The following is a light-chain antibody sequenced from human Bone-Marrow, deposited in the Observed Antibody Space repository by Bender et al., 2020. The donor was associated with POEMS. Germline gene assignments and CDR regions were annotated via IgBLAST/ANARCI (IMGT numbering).Light chain of an antibody. CDR2: EVT. V-gene: IGLV2-8*01. Sequence: QSALTQPPSASGSPGQSVTISCTGTSSDVGRYDYVSWYQQHPGKAPKLMIYEVTKRPSGVPDRFSGSKSGNTASLTISGLQAEDEADYYCCSYASGSTLVFGGGTKLTVL. CDR1: SSDVGRYDY. CDR3: CSYASGSTLV. J-gene: IGLJ2*01.